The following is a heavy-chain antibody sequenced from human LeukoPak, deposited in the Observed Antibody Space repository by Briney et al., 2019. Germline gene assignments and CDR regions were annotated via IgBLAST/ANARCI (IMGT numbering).Heavy chain of an antibody. D-gene: IGHD6-19*01. CDR3: AREGYSSGWYLLDY. CDR1: GGSISSYY. J-gene: IGHJ4*02. CDR2: IYTSGST. V-gene: IGHV4-4*07. Sequence: SETLSLTCTGSGGSISSYYWSWIRQPAGKGLDWIGRIYTSGSTNYNPSLKSRVTMSVDTSKNQFSLKLTSVTAADTAVYYCAREGYSSGWYLLDYWGQGTLVTVSS.